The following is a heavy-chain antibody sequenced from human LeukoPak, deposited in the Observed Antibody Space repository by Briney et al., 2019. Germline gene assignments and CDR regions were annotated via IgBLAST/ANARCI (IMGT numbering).Heavy chain of an antibody. D-gene: IGHD2-15*01. J-gene: IGHJ4*02. CDR2: IWYDGSKK. Sequence: GRSLRLSCAASGFSFSSYGMHWVRQAPGKGLEWVAVIWYDGSKKYYADSVKGRFTISRDNSKNTLYLQMNSLRAEDTAVYYCAKARGEQNGGSNYWGQGTQVIVSS. CDR3: AKARGEQNGGSNY. V-gene: IGHV3-33*06. CDR1: GFSFSSYG.